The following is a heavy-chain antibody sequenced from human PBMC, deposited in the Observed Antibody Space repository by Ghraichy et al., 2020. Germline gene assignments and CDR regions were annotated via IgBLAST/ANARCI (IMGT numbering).Heavy chain of an antibody. CDR2: IYSGGST. D-gene: IGHD2-2*01. Sequence: GESLNISCAASGFTVSSNYMSWVRQAPGKGLEWVSVIYSGGSTYYADSVKGRFTISRDNSKNTLYLQMNSLRAEDTAVYYCARSRGYCSSTSCYYGMDVWGQGTTVTVSS. CDR1: GFTVSSNY. CDR3: ARSRGYCSSTSCYYGMDV. V-gene: IGHV3-66*02. J-gene: IGHJ6*02.